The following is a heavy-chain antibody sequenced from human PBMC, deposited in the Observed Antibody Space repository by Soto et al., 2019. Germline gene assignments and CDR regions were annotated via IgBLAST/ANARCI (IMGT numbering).Heavy chain of an antibody. CDR2: IHGDGGKI. CDR1: GFMFSAYW. D-gene: IGHD3-3*01. J-gene: IGHJ4*02. CDR3: AKTYYDFWSGYYPNYFFDY. Sequence: PGGSLRLSCAASGFMFSAYWMSWVRQAPGKGLEWVANIHGDGGKIYYVDSVKGRFTISRDNSKNTLYLQMNSLRAEDTAVYYCAKTYYDFWSGYYPNYFFDYWGQGTLVTVSS. V-gene: IGHV3-7*03.